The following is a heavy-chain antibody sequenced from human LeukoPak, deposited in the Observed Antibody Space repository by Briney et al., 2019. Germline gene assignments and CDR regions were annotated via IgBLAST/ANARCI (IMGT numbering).Heavy chain of an antibody. Sequence: ASVKVSCMASGYTFSNYHVHWVRQAPGQGLEWMGKITPSDGGTTYAQNFQDRVIMTRDTSSSTVYMQLSSLRSEDTAVYYCARDSYGSDYWGQGTLVTVSS. CDR3: ARDSYGSDY. D-gene: IGHD5-18*01. CDR1: GYTFSNYH. V-gene: IGHV1-46*01. J-gene: IGHJ4*02. CDR2: ITPSDGGT.